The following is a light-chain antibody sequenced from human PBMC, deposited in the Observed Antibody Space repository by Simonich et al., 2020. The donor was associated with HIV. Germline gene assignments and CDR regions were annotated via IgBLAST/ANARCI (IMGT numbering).Light chain of an antibody. CDR2: AAS. J-gene: IGKJ1*01. V-gene: IGKV1-6*01. CDR1: QGIRND. CDR3: LQDYNYPWT. Sequence: AIQMTQSPSSLSASVGDKVTITCRASQGIRNDLGWYQQKPGKAPKLLSYAASGLQSGVPSRFSGSGSCTYFSLTISSLQPEDFATYYCLQDYNYPWTFGQGTKVEIK.